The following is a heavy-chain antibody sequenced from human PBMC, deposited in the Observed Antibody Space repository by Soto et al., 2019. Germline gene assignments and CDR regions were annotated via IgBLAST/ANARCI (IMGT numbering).Heavy chain of an antibody. CDR2: MPSDGTHNK. Sequence: GGSLRLSCAASGFSFSSYVMHWVRQAPGKGLEWVALMPSDGTHNKQYADSVNGRFSVSRDNSKNTLYLQMNSLKVEDTAVYXCAREDASSGYAGTFQ. V-gene: IGHV3-30*03. CDR3: AREDASSGYAGTFQ. D-gene: IGHD3-22*01. J-gene: IGHJ1*01. CDR1: GFSFSSYV.